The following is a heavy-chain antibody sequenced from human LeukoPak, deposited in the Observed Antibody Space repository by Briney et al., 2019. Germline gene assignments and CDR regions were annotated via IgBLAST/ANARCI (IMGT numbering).Heavy chain of an antibody. D-gene: IGHD6-13*01. J-gene: IGHJ4*02. CDR3: ARAAGGQQLDRK. Sequence: ASVKVSCKASGYTFTGYYMHWVRQAPGQGLEWMGWINPNSGGTNYAQKFQGRVTMTRDTSISTAYMELSRLRSDDTAVHYCARAAGGQQLDRKWGQGTLVTVSS. CDR2: INPNSGGT. V-gene: IGHV1-2*02. CDR1: GYTFTGYY.